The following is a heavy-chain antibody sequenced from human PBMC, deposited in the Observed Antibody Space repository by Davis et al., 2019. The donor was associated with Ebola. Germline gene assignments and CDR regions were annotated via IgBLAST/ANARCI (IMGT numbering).Heavy chain of an antibody. CDR2: ISSSSSYI. J-gene: IGHJ3*02. CDR1: GFTFSSYD. V-gene: IGHV3-21*01. CDR3: AGAEVVVITTDAFDI. Sequence: GGSLRLSCAASGFTFSSYDMNWVRQAPGKGLEWASSISSSSSYIYYADSVKGRFTISRDNAKNSLYLQMNSLRAEDTAVYYCAGAEVVVITTDAFDIWGQGTMVTVSS. D-gene: IGHD3-22*01.